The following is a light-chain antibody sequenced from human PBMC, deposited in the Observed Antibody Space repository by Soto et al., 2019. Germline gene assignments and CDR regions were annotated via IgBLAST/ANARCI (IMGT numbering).Light chain of an antibody. CDR2: EVS. CDR1: RSLLHITGETF. CDR3: MQSTQLPPT. Sequence: GVSESPSALSVASEQTASISCKSSRSLLHITGETFLFWYLQKPGQSPQLLIYEVSTRVSGVPDRFSGSGSGTDLTVEISRGEADDVGLYYRMQSTQLPPTFGPGTRLEIK. J-gene: IGKJ5*01. V-gene: IGKV2D-29*02.